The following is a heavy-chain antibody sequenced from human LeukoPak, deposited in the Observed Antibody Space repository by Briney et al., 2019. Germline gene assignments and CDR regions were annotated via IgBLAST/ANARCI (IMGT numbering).Heavy chain of an antibody. J-gene: IGHJ4*02. CDR3: ARRPRRNYCDY. CDR1: GFSLSTYW. V-gene: IGHV3-7*01. D-gene: IGHD1-14*01. Sequence: GGSLRLSCAASGFSLSTYWMTWVRQVPGEGLEWVANIKEDGREKYSVHSVKGRFTSSRDNPKNSLYLQMNSLRAEDTAVYYCARRPRRNYCDYWGQGTLVTVSS. CDR2: IKEDGREK.